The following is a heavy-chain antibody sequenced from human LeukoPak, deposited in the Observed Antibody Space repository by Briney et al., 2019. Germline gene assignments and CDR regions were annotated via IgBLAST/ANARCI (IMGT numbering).Heavy chain of an antibody. CDR1: GGSISSSSFY. D-gene: IGHD3-3*01. V-gene: IGHV4-61*01. J-gene: IGHJ3*02. CDR2: IYYSGST. Sequence: PSETLSLTCTVSGGSISSSSFYWSWIRQPPGKGLEWIGYIYYSGSTNHNPSLKSRVTISVDTSKNQFSLKLSSVTAADTAVYYCARVWSGYYDFWSGSAPDAFDIWGQGTMVTVSS. CDR3: ARVWSGYYDFWSGSAPDAFDI.